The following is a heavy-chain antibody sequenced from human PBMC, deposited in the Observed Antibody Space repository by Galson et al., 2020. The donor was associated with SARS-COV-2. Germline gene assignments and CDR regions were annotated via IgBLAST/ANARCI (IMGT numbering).Heavy chain of an antibody. J-gene: IGHJ4*02. CDR2: IKSDGSST. V-gene: IGHV3-74*01. CDR1: GFTFRNYC. Sequence: ALHGESLKISCAASGFTFRNYCINWVRQAQGKGLVWVLRIKSDGSSTSYADSVKGRFTISRDNAKNTLYLQMNSLRAEDTAVYYCAREVATNAHCVDYWGQGTLVTVS. D-gene: IGHD5-12*01. CDR3: AREVATNAHCVDY.